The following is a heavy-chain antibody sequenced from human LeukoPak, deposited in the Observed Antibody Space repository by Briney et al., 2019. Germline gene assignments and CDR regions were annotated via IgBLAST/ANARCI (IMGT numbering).Heavy chain of an antibody. J-gene: IGHJ3*02. V-gene: IGHV4-31*03. CDR2: IYYSGST. CDR3: ARGPGGLDAFDI. Sequence: SETLSLTCTVSGGSISSGGYYWSWLRQHPGKGLEWIGYIYYSGSTYYNPSLKSRVTISVDTSKNQFSLKLSSVTAADTAVYYCARGPGGLDAFDIWGQGTMVTVSS. D-gene: IGHD3-10*01. CDR1: GGSISSGGYY.